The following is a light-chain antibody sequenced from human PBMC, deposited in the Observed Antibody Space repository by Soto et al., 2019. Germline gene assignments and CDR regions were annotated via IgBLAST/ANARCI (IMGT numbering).Light chain of an antibody. CDR2: DVS. CDR3: SSYTSSSTLVV. V-gene: IGLV2-14*01. Sequence: QSALTQPASVSGSPGQSITTSYTGTSSDVGGYNYVSWYQQHPGKAPKLMIYDVSNRPSGVSNRFSGSKSGNTASLTISGLQAEDEADYYCSSYTSSSTLVVFGGGTKLTVL. J-gene: IGLJ2*01. CDR1: SSDVGGYNY.